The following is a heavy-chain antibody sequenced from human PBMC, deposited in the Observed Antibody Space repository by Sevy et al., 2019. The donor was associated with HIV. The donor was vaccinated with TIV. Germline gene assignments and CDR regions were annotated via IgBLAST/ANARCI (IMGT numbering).Heavy chain of an antibody. CDR1: EFIFRASV. J-gene: IGHJ3*02. Sequence: GGSLRLSCVVSEFIFRASVMHWVRQAPGKGLEWVALNSFDGTTNFNGDSMKGRFTVSRDNSKNTLYLQMNSLRDDDTALYYCAREGHSSGRAGIFNIWGPGTMVIVSS. D-gene: IGHD3-22*01. CDR3: AREGHSSGRAGIFNI. CDR2: NSFDGTTN. V-gene: IGHV3-30*04.